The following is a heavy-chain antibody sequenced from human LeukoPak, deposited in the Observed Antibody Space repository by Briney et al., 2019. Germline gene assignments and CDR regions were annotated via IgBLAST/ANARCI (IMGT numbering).Heavy chain of an antibody. D-gene: IGHD3-9*01. Sequence: ASVNVSCKASGYTFTVYYMHWVRQATGQGLEWMGWINPNSGGTNYAQKFQGWVTMTRDTSISTAYMELSRLRSDDTAVYYCARGDYDILTGYYRYYYYGMDVWGQGTTVTVSS. V-gene: IGHV1-2*04. CDR3: ARGDYDILTGYYRYYYYGMDV. J-gene: IGHJ6*02. CDR1: GYTFTVYY. CDR2: INPNSGGT.